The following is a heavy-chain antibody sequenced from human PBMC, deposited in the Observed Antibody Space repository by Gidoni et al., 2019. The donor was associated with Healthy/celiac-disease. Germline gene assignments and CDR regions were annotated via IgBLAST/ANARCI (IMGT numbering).Heavy chain of an antibody. CDR1: GFTVSSNY. J-gene: IGHJ3*02. V-gene: IGHV3-53*01. CDR2: IYSGGST. D-gene: IGHD3-16*02. Sequence: AASGFTVSSNYMSWVRQAPGKGLEWVSVIYSGGSTYYADSVKGRFTISRDNSKNTLYLQMNSRRAEDTAVYYCAREPPSYDDVWGSYRSGAFDIWGQGTMVTVSS. CDR3: AREPPSYDDVWGSYRSGAFDI.